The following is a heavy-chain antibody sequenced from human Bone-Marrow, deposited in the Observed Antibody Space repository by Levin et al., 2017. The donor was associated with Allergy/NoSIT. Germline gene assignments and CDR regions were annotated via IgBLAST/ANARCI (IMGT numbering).Heavy chain of an antibody. D-gene: IGHD4-11*01. V-gene: IGHV3-30*18. CDR2: SSHDERSK. Sequence: PGGSLRLSCAASGFTFSSYGMHWVRQAPGKGLEWVAVSSHDERSKYYADSVKGRFTISRDNSTNTVFLQMNSLRAEDTAVYYCAKDDYSNYELYYYYGMDVWGQGTTVIVSS. CDR3: AKDDYSNYELYYYYGMDV. J-gene: IGHJ6*02. CDR1: GFTFSSYG.